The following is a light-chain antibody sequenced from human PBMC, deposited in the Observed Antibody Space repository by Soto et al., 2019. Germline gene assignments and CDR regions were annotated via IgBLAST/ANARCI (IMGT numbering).Light chain of an antibody. J-gene: IGKJ5*01. CDR2: GAS. CDR1: QNVSSNL. CDR3: QKYGNFWT. Sequence: TVWTQAPGTQCVSPGGRGTLSSRASQNVSSNLLVWYQQHPGQAPRLLIYGASSRATGIPDRFSGSGSGTDFSLTIRRLEPDEFAVYYGQKYGNFWTFGQGTRLEIK. V-gene: IGKV3-20*01.